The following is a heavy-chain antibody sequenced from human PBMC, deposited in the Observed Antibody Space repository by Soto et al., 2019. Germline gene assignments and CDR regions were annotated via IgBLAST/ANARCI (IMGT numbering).Heavy chain of an antibody. Sequence: TGGSLRLSCAASGFTFSSYAMSWVRQAPGKGLEWVSAISGSGGSTYYADSVKGRFTISRDNSKNTLYLQMNSLRAEDTAVYYCAKDIHSGYDLPDYWGQGTLVTVSS. CDR2: ISGSGGST. CDR1: GFTFSSYA. J-gene: IGHJ4*02. V-gene: IGHV3-23*01. D-gene: IGHD5-12*01. CDR3: AKDIHSGYDLPDY.